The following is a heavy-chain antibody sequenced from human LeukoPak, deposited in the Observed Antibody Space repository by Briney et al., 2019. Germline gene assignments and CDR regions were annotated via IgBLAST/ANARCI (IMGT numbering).Heavy chain of an antibody. D-gene: IGHD1-26*01. CDR3: AKGGLYGSKAFDI. J-gene: IGHJ3*02. Sequence: GGSLRLSCAASGFTFSNDAMSWVRQAPGKGLEWVSVVSDSGSSTYYADSVKGRFTISRDNSKNTVYLQVNSLRAEDTAVYYCAKGGLYGSKAFDIWGQGTMVTVSS. CDR2: VSDSGSST. V-gene: IGHV3-23*01. CDR1: GFTFSNDA.